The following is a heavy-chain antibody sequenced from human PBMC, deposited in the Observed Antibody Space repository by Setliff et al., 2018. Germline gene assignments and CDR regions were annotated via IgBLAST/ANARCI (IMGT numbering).Heavy chain of an antibody. CDR1: GGYISGGDYY. CDR2: IYYSGST. V-gene: IGHV4-30-4*08. CDR3: ASAPLLYSDSSGLSGTFDI. Sequence: LSLTCTVSGGYISGGDYYWSWIRQPPGKGLEFVGYIYYSGSTYYNPSLKSRVTISIDTSKNQFSLKVNSVTAADTAVYYCASAPLLYSDSSGLSGTFDIWGQGTMVTVSS. J-gene: IGHJ3*02. D-gene: IGHD3-22*01.